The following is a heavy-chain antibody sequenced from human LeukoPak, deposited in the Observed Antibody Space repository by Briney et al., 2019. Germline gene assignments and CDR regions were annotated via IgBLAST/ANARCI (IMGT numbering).Heavy chain of an antibody. CDR1: AFTFSRYW. V-gene: IGHV3-7*01. Sequence: GGSLRLSCAASAFTFSRYWTTWVRQAPGKGLEWVANINEDGSEKYYLDSVRGRFTISRDNAKNSLYLQMDSLRAEDTAVYYCAREDSYYYGSGTYYFDYWGQGTLVTVSS. CDR2: INEDGSEK. CDR3: AREDSYYYGSGTYYFDY. J-gene: IGHJ4*02. D-gene: IGHD3-10*01.